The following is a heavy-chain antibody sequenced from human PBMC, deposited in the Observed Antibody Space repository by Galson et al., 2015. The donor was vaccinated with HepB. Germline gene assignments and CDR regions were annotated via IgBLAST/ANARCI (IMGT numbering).Heavy chain of an antibody. D-gene: IGHD5-18*01. CDR3: ARNHRWVWLTQDY. Sequence: SLRLSCAASGFTFSSYWMSWVRQAPGKGLEWVANIKQDGSEKYYVDSVKGRFTISRDNAKNSLYLQMNSLRAEDTAVYYCARNHRWVWLTQDYWGQGTLVTVSS. J-gene: IGHJ4*02. V-gene: IGHV3-7*03. CDR1: GFTFSSYW. CDR2: IKQDGSEK.